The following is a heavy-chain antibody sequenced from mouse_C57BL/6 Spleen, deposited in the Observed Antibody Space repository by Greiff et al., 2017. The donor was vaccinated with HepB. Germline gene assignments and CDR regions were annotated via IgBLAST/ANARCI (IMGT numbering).Heavy chain of an antibody. CDR2: ISYDGSN. V-gene: IGHV3-6*01. D-gene: IGHD1-1*01. CDR1: GYSITSGYY. J-gene: IGHJ2*01. CDR3: ARADYGSSPFDY. Sequence: VQLQQSGPGLVKPSQSLSLTCSVTGYSITSGYYWNWIRQFPGNKLEWMGYISYDGSNNYNPSLKNRISITRDTSKNQFFLKLNSVTTEDTATYYCARADYGSSPFDYWGQGTTLTVSS.